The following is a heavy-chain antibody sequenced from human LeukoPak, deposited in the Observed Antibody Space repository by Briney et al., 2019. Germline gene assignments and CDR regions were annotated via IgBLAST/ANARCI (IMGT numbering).Heavy chain of an antibody. CDR2: INHSGGT. V-gene: IGHV4-34*01. D-gene: IGHD2-2*01. CDR1: GGSFSGYY. Sequence: TTSETLSLTCAVYGGSFSGYYWSWIRQPPGKGLEWIGEINHSGGTNYNPSLKSRVTISVDTSKNQFSLKLSSVTAADTAVYYCAGRRSCTSCYVTFDYWGQGTLVTVSS. CDR3: AGRRSCTSCYVTFDY. J-gene: IGHJ4*02.